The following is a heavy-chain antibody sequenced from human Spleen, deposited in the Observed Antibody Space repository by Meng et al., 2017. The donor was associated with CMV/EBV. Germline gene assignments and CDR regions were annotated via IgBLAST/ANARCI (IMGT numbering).Heavy chain of an antibody. D-gene: IGHD6-19*01. J-gene: IGHJ4*02. Sequence: KAAVCTFPGYHVHWVRQAARQGLGWIGWIKPNSGDTKTAQTFQGRVTMTRDTSISTVYMELSRLRSDDTAIYYCARVIAVAGTAPFDHWGQGTLVTVSS. CDR1: VCTFPGYH. CDR2: IKPNSGDT. CDR3: ARVIAVAGTAPFDH. V-gene: IGHV1-2*02.